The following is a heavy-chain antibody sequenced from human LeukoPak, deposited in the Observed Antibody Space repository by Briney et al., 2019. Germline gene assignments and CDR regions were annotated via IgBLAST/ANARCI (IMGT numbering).Heavy chain of an antibody. CDR2: INPNSGGT. Sequence: ASVKVSCKASGYTFTGYYMHWVRQAPGQGLEWMGWINPNSGGTNYAQKLQGRVTMTTDTSTSTAYMELRSLRSDDTAVYYCARDLFESYDWLLQYYYYYYGMDVWGQGTTVTVSS. CDR1: GYTFTGYY. CDR3: ARDLFESYDWLLQYYYYYYGMDV. V-gene: IGHV1-2*02. D-gene: IGHD3-9*01. J-gene: IGHJ6*02.